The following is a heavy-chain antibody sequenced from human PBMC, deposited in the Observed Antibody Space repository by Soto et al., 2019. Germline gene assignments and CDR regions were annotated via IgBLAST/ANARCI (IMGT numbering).Heavy chain of an antibody. CDR3: AREEQVGYFDY. CDR1: GGSIIGFF. D-gene: IGHD6-6*01. CDR2: VYTSGNT. J-gene: IGHJ4*02. Sequence: PSETLSLTCTVSGGSIIGFFWSWIRQPAGKEPEWIGRVYTSGNTNYNPSLKSRVTMSLDMSENLLSLNLRSVTAADTAVYFCAREEQVGYFDYWGQGALVTVSS. V-gene: IGHV4-4*07.